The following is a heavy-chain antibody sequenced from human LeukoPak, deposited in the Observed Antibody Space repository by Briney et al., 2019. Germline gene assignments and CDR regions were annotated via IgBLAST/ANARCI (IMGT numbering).Heavy chain of an antibody. V-gene: IGHV3-30-3*01. CDR3: ARDRRIVVVPAAITNWFDP. D-gene: IGHD2-2*02. CDR2: ISYDGSNK. CDR1: GFTFSSYA. J-gene: IGHJ5*02. Sequence: PGRSLRLSCAASGFTFSSYAMHWVRQAPGKGLEWVAVISYDGSNKYYADSVKGRFTISRDNSKNTLYLQMNSLRAEDTAVYYCARDRRIVVVPAAITNWFDPWGQGTLVTVSS.